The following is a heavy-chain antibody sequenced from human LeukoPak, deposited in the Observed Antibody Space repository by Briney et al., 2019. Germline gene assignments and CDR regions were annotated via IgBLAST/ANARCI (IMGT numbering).Heavy chain of an antibody. CDR2: IYAGGTA. D-gene: IGHD6-6*01. J-gene: IGHJ4*02. CDR3: ARGRPGYYFEH. CDR1: GFTVSSDY. V-gene: IGHV3-53*01. Sequence: GGSLRFSCAASGFTVSSDYMSWVRQAPGKGLEWVSVIYAGGTAYYADFVRGRFTISRDKSKNTLYLQMNSLRAEDTAVYYCARGRPGYYFEHWGQGTLVTVSS.